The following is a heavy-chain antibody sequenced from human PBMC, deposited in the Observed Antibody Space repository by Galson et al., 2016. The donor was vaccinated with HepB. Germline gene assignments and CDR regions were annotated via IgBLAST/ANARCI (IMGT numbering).Heavy chain of an antibody. CDR2: DSMDGRRK. D-gene: IGHD2/OR15-2a*01. J-gene: IGHJ4*02. Sequence: SLRLSCAGSGFLFRSYGMHWVRQATGKGLEWVAADSMDGRRKFDSDSVKCRFTIARDNSNNMLFLQMGSLRPDDTAVYYCAKRHEYCPPVGCSVDYWGQGTLVSVSS. CDR1: GFLFRSYG. V-gene: IGHV3-30*18. CDR3: AKRHEYCPPVGCSVDY.